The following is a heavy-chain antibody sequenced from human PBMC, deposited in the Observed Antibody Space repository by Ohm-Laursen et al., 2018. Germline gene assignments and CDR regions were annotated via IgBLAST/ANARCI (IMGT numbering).Heavy chain of an antibody. CDR3: ARGCSGGSCHTYYFDY. CDR1: GFTFSSYA. D-gene: IGHD2-15*01. J-gene: IGHJ4*02. CDR2: ISSNGGST. V-gene: IGHV3-64*01. Sequence: SLRLSCAASGFTFSSYAMHWVRQKKGKKQEYVSAISSNGGSTYYANSVKGRFTISRDNSKNTLYLQMGSLRAEDMAVYYCARGCSGGSCHTYYFDYWGQGTLVTVSS.